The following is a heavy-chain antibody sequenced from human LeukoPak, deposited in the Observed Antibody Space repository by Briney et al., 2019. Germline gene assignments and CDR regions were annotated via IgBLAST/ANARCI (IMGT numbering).Heavy chain of an antibody. J-gene: IGHJ4*02. V-gene: IGHV1-2*02. CDR3: ARGELRFLEW. CDR1: GYTFTGYY. D-gene: IGHD3-3*01. Sequence: ASVKVSCKASGYTFTGYYIQWVRQAPGQGLEWMGWINFNGAGTNYAQKFQGRVTMTRDTSISTAYMELNWLRSDDTAVYYCARGELRFLEWWGQGTLVTVSS. CDR2: INFNGAGT.